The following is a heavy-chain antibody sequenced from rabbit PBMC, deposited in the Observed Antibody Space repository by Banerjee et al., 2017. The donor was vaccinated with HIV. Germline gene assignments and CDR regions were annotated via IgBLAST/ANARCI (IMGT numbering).Heavy chain of an antibody. CDR2: IYAGSSGST. CDR1: GLDFSGSHW. J-gene: IGHJ4*01. D-gene: IGHD2-1*01. V-gene: IGHV1S40*01. Sequence: QSLEESGGDLVKPGASLTLTCTASGLDFSGSHWICWVRQAPGKRPEWIACIYAGSSGSTYYASWAKGRFTISKTSSTTVTLQMTSLTAADTATYFCARDLEYDDYPYFNLWGQGTLVTVS. CDR3: ARDLEYDDYPYFNL.